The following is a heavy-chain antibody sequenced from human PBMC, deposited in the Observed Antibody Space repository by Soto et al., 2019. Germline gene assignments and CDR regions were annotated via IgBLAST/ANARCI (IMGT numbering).Heavy chain of an antibody. CDR1: GGSISSYY. D-gene: IGHD6-13*01. CDR3: ARDGHSSSQNWFDP. CDR2: IYYSGST. Sequence: PSETLSLTXTVSGGSISSYYWSWTRQPPGKGLEWIGYIYYSGSTNYNPSLKSRVTISVDTSKNQFSLKLSSVTAADTAVYYCARDGHSSSQNWFDPWGQGTLVTVSS. V-gene: IGHV4-59*01. J-gene: IGHJ5*02.